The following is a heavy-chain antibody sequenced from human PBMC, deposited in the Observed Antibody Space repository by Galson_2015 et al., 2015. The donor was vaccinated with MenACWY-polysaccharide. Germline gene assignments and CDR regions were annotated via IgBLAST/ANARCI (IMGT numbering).Heavy chain of an antibody. CDR2: ISKSGDSI. CDR3: ARGHYGLDV. Sequence: LRLSCAASGFSLGAWYMSWIRQAPGEGLEWLSYISKSGDSIYYGDSVKGRFAISRDNAKNSVYLQLNSLEVEDTAIYYCARGHYGLDVWGQGTTVTVSS. V-gene: IGHV3-11*01. J-gene: IGHJ6*02. CDR1: GFSLGAWY.